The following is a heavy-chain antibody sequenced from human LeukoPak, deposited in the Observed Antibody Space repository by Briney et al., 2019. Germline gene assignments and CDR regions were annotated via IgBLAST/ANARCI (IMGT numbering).Heavy chain of an antibody. J-gene: IGHJ4*02. Sequence: GGSLRLSCAASGFTFNNYGMHWVRQAPDKGLEWAAIISYDGTNEYYADSVKGRFTISRDNSKNTLYLQMNSLRAEDAATYYCAKAYCSSSSCYPTYWGQGTLVTVSS. CDR1: GFTFNNYG. CDR3: AKAYCSSSSCYPTY. V-gene: IGHV3-30*18. CDR2: ISYDGTNE. D-gene: IGHD2-2*01.